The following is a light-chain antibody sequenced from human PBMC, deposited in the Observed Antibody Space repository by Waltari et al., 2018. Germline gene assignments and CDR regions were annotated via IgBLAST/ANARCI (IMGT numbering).Light chain of an antibody. J-gene: IGLJ6*01. CDR3: QVWSGGNDHDYV. CDR1: NISTYS. Sequence: SYVVTQSPSVSVAPGMTAKISCGGDNISTYSVHWYQQKAGQAPVWGVYDDRDRPSGVPERFPGSNSGNTATLTISRVEAGDEADYYCQVWSGGNDHDYVFGSGT. CDR2: DDR. V-gene: IGLV3-21*03.